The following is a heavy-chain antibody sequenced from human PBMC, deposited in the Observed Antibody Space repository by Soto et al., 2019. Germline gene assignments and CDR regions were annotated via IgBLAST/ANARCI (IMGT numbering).Heavy chain of an antibody. Sequence: QVQLVESGGGVVQPGGSLRVSCAASGFTFSGYAMHWVRQAPGKGLEWVAFISYDGSLQYYADSLEGRFPTSRDNSQNTLYLQMNSLRPEDTAIYYCARDVPLGHWGQGALVTVSS. V-gene: IGHV3-30-3*01. CDR2: ISYDGSLQ. CDR3: ARDVPLGH. J-gene: IGHJ4*02. CDR1: GFTFSGYA. D-gene: IGHD3-16*01.